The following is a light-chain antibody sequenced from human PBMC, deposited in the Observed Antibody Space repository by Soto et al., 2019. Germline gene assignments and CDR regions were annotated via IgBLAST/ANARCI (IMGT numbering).Light chain of an antibody. CDR2: GAS. V-gene: IGKV3-20*01. CDR3: QQYGSSPRT. CDR1: QSVSSSY. J-gene: IGKJ1*01. Sequence: EIVLTQSPGTLSLSPGERATLSCRASQSVSSSYLAWYQQKPGQAPRILIYGASSRDTGIPDRFSGSGSGTDFTLTISRLEPEDFEVYYCQQYGSSPRTFGQGTKVDI.